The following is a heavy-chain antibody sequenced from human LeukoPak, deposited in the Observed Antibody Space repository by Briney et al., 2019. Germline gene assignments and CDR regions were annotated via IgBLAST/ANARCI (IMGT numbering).Heavy chain of an antibody. V-gene: IGHV4-61*01. J-gene: IGHJ5*02. CDR1: GGSVSSGSYY. CDR2: IYHSGST. CDR3: ARTLTFYDFWSGYYTRAWFDP. D-gene: IGHD3-3*01. Sequence: PSETLSLTCTVSGGSVSSGSYYWSWIRQPPGKGLEWIGEIYHSGSTNYNPSLKSRVTISVDKSKNQFSLKLSSVTAADTAVYYCARTLTFYDFWSGYYTRAWFDPWGQGTLVTVSS.